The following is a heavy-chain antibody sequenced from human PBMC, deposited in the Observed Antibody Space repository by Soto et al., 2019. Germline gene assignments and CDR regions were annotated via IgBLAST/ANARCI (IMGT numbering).Heavy chain of an antibody. V-gene: IGHV3-23*01. D-gene: IGHD2-15*01. Sequence: GGSLRLSCAASGFTFSSYAMSWVRQAPGKGLEWVSAISGSGGSTYYADSVKGRFTIFRDNSKNTLYLQMNSLRAEDTAVYYCAKLFIVVVVAATAPAFDYWGQGTLVTVSS. CDR3: AKLFIVVVVAATAPAFDY. CDR2: ISGSGGST. CDR1: GFTFSSYA. J-gene: IGHJ4*02.